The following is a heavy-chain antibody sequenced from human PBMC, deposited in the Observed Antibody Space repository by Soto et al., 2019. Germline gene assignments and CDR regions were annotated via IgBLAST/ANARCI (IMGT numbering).Heavy chain of an antibody. J-gene: IGHJ4*02. D-gene: IGHD3-22*01. CDR2: IYSGGST. Sequence: EVQLVESGVGLVQPGGSLRLSCAASGFTVSSNYMSWVRQAPGKGLEWVSVIYSGGSTYYADSVKARFTISRDNSKNRLYLQMNSISAEDTALYYCARRGSGYYYDYWGQGTLDTVS. V-gene: IGHV3-66*04. CDR1: GFTVSSNY. CDR3: ARRGSGYYYDY.